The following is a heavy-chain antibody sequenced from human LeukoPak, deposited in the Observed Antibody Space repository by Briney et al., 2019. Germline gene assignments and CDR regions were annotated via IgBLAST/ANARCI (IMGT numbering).Heavy chain of an antibody. V-gene: IGHV4-30-4*08. D-gene: IGHD3-3*01. J-gene: IGHJ4*02. CDR3: ARTIKRITIFGVARALPPPFDY. CDR1: GGSISSGDYY. CDR2: IYYSGST. Sequence: SQTLSLTCTVSGGSISSGDYYWSWIRQPPGKGLEWIGYIYYSGSTYYNPSLKSRVTISVDTSKNQFSLKLSSVTAADTAVYYCARTIKRITIFGVARALPPPFDYWGQGTLVTVPS.